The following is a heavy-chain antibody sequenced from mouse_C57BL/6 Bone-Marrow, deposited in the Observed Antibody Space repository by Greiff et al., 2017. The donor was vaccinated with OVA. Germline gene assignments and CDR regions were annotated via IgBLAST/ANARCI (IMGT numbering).Heavy chain of an antibody. CDR3: TRGWLHWYFDV. Sequence: QVQLQQSGAELVRPGASVTLSCKASGYTFTDYEMHWVKQTPVHGLEWIGAIDPETGGTAYNQKFKGKAILTADKSSSTAYMELRSLTSEDSAVYYCTRGWLHWYFDVGGTGTTVTVSS. CDR1: GYTFTDYE. CDR2: IDPETGGT. J-gene: IGHJ1*03. V-gene: IGHV1-15*01. D-gene: IGHD2-3*01.